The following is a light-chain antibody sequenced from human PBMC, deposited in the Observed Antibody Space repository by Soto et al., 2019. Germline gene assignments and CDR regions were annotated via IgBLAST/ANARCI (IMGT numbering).Light chain of an antibody. J-gene: IGLJ3*02. CDR2: EVS. Sequence: QSALTQPASVSGSPGQSITISCTETSSDDGGYNYVSWYQQHPGKAPKLMIYEVSNRPSGVSNRFSGSKSGNTASLTISGLQAEDEADYYCSSYTSSSLWVFGGGTKLTVL. V-gene: IGLV2-14*01. CDR3: SSYTSSSLWV. CDR1: SSDDGGYNY.